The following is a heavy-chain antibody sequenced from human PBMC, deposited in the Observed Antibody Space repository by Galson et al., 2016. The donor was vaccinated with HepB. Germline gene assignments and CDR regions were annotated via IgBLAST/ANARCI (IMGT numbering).Heavy chain of an antibody. D-gene: IGHD2-15*01. CDR1: GFIFSNYD. Sequence: SLRLSCAASGFIFSNYDMHWVRQVAGKGLEWVSCIDIAGDTYYPDSVRGRFTISRDNSKNTLYLQMNTLRAEDTAVYYCARGTFCSGDSCYSPAFDTWGQGTMVTVSS. J-gene: IGHJ3*02. V-gene: IGHV3-13*01. CDR2: IDIAGDT. CDR3: ARGTFCSGDSCYSPAFDT.